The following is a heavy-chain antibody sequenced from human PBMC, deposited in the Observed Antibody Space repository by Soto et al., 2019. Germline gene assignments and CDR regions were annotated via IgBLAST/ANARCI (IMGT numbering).Heavy chain of an antibody. CDR2: INANNGGA. D-gene: IGHD6-25*01. CDR3: AREGGSETLQPSYNWFDT. Sequence: ASVKVSCKASGYTFTDYHIHWVRQAPGQGLEFMGWINANNGGAGSAQQFQGRVTVTRDTSITTVYMELSNLRSDDTAVYYCAREGGSETLQPSYNWFDTWGRGTLVTVSS. J-gene: IGHJ5*02. CDR1: GYTFTDYH. V-gene: IGHV1-2*02.